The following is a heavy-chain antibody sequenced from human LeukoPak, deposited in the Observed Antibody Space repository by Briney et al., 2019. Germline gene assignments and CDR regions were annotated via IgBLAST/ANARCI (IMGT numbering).Heavy chain of an antibody. CDR3: ARVRVTGSYGLDLGH. V-gene: IGHV1-2*02. J-gene: IGHJ4*02. Sequence: ASVKVSCKTSGCPFTGYFMHWVRQAPGQGFEWMGFIDPDSGDTNYAQNFQGRVTMTRDTSISTAYMELSRLRSDDTAVYYCARVRVTGSYGLDLGHWGQGTLVTVSS. CDR2: IDPDSGDT. D-gene: IGHD1-26*01. CDR1: GCPFTGYF.